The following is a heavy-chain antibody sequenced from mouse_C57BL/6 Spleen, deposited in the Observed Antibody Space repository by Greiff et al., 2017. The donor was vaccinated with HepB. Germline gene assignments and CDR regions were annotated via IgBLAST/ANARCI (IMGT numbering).Heavy chain of an antibody. Sequence: EVQLQQSGPELVKPGASVKISCKASGYTFTDYYMNWVKQSHGKSLEWIGDINPNNGGTSYNQKFKGKATLTVDKSSSTAYMELRSLTSEDSAVYYCARRGLYYGSPPRVWGTGTTVTVSS. CDR3: ARRGLYYGSPPRV. V-gene: IGHV1-26*01. CDR1: GYTFTDYY. CDR2: INPNNGGT. D-gene: IGHD1-1*01. J-gene: IGHJ1*03.